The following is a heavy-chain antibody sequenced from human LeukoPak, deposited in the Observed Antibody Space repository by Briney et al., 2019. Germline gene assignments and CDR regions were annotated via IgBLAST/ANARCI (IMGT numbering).Heavy chain of an antibody. Sequence: ASQTLSLTCTVSGVSISSGDYYWSWIRQPPGKGLEWIGYIYYSGSTYYNPSLKSRVTISVDTSKNQFSLKLSSVTAADTAVYYCARGAHYYDSSGSDYWGQGTLVSVSS. V-gene: IGHV4-30-4*01. CDR2: IYYSGST. D-gene: IGHD3-22*01. CDR1: GVSISSGDYY. CDR3: ARGAHYYDSSGSDY. J-gene: IGHJ4*02.